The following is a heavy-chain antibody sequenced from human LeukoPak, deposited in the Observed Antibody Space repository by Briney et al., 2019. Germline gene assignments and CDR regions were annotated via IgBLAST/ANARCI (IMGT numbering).Heavy chain of an antibody. CDR2: INVDGSIT. Sequence: GGSLRLSCAASGFPFTSYWMRWVRQVPGKAPVCVSQINVDGSITRYADAVKGRFTISRDNAKNTLELEMNSLTVDDTGVYHCARGTWYIDVWGRGTLVTVSS. CDR3: ARGTWYIDV. CDR1: GFPFTSYW. J-gene: IGHJ2*01. D-gene: IGHD1-7*01. V-gene: IGHV3-74*01.